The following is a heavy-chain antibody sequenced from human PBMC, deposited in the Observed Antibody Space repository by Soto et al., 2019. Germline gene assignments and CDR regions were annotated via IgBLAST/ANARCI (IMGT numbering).Heavy chain of an antibody. CDR1: EFTFSSYG. CDR2: ISYDGSNK. CDR3: AKDRTYYSDY. Sequence: QVQLVESGGGVVQPGRSLRLSCAASEFTFSSYGMHWVRQAPGKGLEWVAVISYDGSNKYYADSVKGRFTISRDNSKNTLYLQMNSLRAEDTAVYYCAKDRTYYSDYWGQGTLVTVSS. V-gene: IGHV3-30*18. J-gene: IGHJ4*02.